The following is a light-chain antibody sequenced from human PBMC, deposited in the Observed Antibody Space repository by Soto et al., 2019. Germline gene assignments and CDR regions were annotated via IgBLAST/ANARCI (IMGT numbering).Light chain of an antibody. CDR3: QQYNNWPPYT. V-gene: IGKV3-15*01. J-gene: IGKJ2*01. CDR2: GAS. CDR1: QGVNTI. Sequence: EIVMTQSPATLSVSPGGRATLSCRASQGVNTILAWYQQKPGQAPRLLIYGASTRATDIPARFSGSGSGTEFTLTISSLQSEDFAVYYCQQYNNWPPYTFGQGTKLEIK.